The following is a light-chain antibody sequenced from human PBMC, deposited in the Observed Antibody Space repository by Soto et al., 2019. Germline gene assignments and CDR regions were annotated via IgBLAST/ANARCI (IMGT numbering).Light chain of an antibody. V-gene: IGKV3-11*01. Sequence: EIVLTQSPATLSLSPGERATLSCRASQSVSSYLAWYQQKPGQAPRLLIYDASNRATGIPARFSGSGSGTDFTLTISSLEPEDFAVYYCQQRLCTFGPGTKVDIK. J-gene: IGKJ3*01. CDR2: DAS. CDR3: QQRLCT. CDR1: QSVSSY.